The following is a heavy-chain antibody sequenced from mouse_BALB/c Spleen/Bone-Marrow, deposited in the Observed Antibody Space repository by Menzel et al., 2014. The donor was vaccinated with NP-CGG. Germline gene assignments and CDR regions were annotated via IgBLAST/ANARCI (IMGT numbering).Heavy chain of an antibody. V-gene: IGHV2-2*01. Sequence: VQLQESGPGLVQPSQSLSITCTVSGFSLTTYGVHWVHQSPGKGLEWLGAIWSGGNTDYNAAFISRLSISKDNSKSQVFFEMNSLQAYDTAIYYCARKLRFYAMDYWGQGTSVTVSS. D-gene: IGHD1-1*01. CDR1: GFSLTTYG. CDR2: IWSGGNT. CDR3: ARKLRFYAMDY. J-gene: IGHJ4*01.